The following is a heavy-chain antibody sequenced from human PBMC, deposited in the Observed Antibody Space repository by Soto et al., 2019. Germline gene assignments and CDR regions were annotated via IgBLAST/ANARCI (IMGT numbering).Heavy chain of an antibody. V-gene: IGHV4-59*01. Sequence: SETLSLTCTVSGGSISSYYWSWIRQPPGKGLEWIGYIYYSGSTNYNPSLKSRVTISVDTSKNQFSLKLSSVTAADTAVYYCARDRGGTTFNNAFDIWGQGTMVTVSS. D-gene: IGHD1-1*01. CDR3: ARDRGGTTFNNAFDI. J-gene: IGHJ3*02. CDR2: IYYSGST. CDR1: GGSISSYY.